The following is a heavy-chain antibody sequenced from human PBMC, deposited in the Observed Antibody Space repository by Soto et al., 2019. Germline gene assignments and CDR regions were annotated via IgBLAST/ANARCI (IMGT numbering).Heavy chain of an antibody. CDR1: GFTFSSYW. CDR3: ARPATREGVTGYYFDY. J-gene: IGHJ4*02. Sequence: EVQLVESGGGLVQPGGSLRLSCAASGFTFSSYWMHWVRQAPGKGLVWVSRINSDGSTTNYADSVKGRFTISRDNAKNTVYLQMSNLSAGDTAVYYCARPATREGVTGYYFDYWGQGTLVTVSS. D-gene: IGHD2-8*01. CDR2: INSDGSTT. V-gene: IGHV3-74*01.